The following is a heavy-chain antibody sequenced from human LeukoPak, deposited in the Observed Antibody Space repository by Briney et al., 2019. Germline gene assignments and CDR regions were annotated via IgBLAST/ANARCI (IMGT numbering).Heavy chain of an antibody. CDR1: GFTFSSYW. D-gene: IGHD3-22*01. CDR2: INSDGSST. Sequence: GGSLRLSCAASGFTFSSYWMHWVRQAPGKGLVWVSRINSDGSSTSYADSVKGRFTISRDNAKNTLYLQMNSLRAEDTAVYYCARVKDYYDSSGYYYGPATYYFDYWGQGTLVTVSS. CDR3: ARVKDYYDSSGYYYGPATYYFDY. V-gene: IGHV3-74*01. J-gene: IGHJ4*02.